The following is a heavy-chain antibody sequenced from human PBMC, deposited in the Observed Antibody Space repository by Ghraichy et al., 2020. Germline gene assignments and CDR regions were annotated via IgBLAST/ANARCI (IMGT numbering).Heavy chain of an antibody. Sequence: GGSLRLSCAASGIAFSRYWFHWVRQAPGKGLVWVSRINRDGSTTNYADSVKGRFTISRDDAKNTLYLQMSSLRAEDTAVYYCAADSPWLPDSSGRMGWFDPWGQGTLVTVSS. J-gene: IGHJ5*02. V-gene: IGHV3-74*01. D-gene: IGHD3-22*01. CDR3: AADSPWLPDSSGRMGWFDP. CDR2: INRDGSTT. CDR1: GIAFSRYW.